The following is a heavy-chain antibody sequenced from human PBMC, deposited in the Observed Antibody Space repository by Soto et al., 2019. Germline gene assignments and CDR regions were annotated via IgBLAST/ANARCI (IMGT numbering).Heavy chain of an antibody. V-gene: IGHV5-10-1*01. D-gene: IGHD7-27*01. J-gene: IGHJ4*02. CDR3: ARLGPGD. CDR1: GINFDDKA. Sequence: GQSLKISFKFSGINFDDKAISWVRQMPGKGLEWMGRLSRDGSSTSYGPTFQGHVSIYADRTTNTAYLQWSNLRASDTAMYYCARLGPGDWGQGTLVTVSS. CDR2: LSRDGSST.